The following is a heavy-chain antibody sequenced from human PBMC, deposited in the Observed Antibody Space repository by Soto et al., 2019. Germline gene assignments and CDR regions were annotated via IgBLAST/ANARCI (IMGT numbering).Heavy chain of an antibody. J-gene: IGHJ4*02. CDR1: GGSIRSGGYS. Sequence: QLQLQESGSGLVKPSQTLSLTCAVSGGSIRSGGYSWSWIRKPPGKGLEWIGYIYHIVTYDNPSLKSRVTISVDRSENQFSLKLSSVTAAVTAGYYCARGRPFDYWGQGTLVTVSS. CDR2: IYHIVT. V-gene: IGHV4-30-2*01. CDR3: ARGRPFDY.